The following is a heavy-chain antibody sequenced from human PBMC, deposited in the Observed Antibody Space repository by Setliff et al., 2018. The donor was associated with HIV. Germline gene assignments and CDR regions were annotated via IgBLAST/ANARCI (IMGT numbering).Heavy chain of an antibody. V-gene: IGHV4-61*09. CDR2: IHTTGST. CDR3: ARRTFGSGRLDP. D-gene: IGHD3-16*01. Sequence: SETLSLTCSVSGDSISSGSYYWSWIRLPAGKGLEWIGQIHTTGSTNYNPSLESRLTISIDRSKNQFSLKLNSVTATDTAVYYCARRTFGSGRLDPWGQGTLVTVSS. CDR1: GDSISSGSYY. J-gene: IGHJ5*02.